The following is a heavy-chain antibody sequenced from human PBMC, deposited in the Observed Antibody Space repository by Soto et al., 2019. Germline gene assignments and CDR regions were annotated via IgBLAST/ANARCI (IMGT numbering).Heavy chain of an antibody. Sequence: SXTLSLTCTVSGGSISSYYWSWIRQPPGKGLEWIGYIYYSGSTNYNPSLKSRVTISVDTSKNQFSLKLSSVTAADTAVYYCARYDYGACDYWGQGTLVTVSS. V-gene: IGHV4-59*01. CDR3: ARYDYGACDY. D-gene: IGHD4-17*01. CDR2: IYYSGST. CDR1: GGSISSYY. J-gene: IGHJ4*02.